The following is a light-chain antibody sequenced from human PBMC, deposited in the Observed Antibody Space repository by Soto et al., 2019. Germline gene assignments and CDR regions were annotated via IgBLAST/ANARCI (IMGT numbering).Light chain of an antibody. Sequence: SYELTQPPSVSVAPGQTARITCGVESLGRTSVHWYQQKPGQAPVLVVYDDSDRPSGIPERFSGSNSGNTATLTISRVEAGDEADYYCQVWDATIDHKVFGTGTKVTVL. CDR3: QVWDATIDHKV. J-gene: IGLJ1*01. CDR2: DDS. V-gene: IGLV3-21*02. CDR1: SLGRTS.